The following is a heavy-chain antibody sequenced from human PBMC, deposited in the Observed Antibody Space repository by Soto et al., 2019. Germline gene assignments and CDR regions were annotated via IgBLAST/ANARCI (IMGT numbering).Heavy chain of an antibody. J-gene: IGHJ4*02. CDR1: GYTFTSYG. V-gene: IGHV1-18*01. Sequence: ASVKVSCKASGYTFTSYGISWVRQAPGQGHEWMGWISAYNGNTNYAQKLQGRVTMTTDTSTSTAYMELRSLRSDDTAVEYCGRDLFFFDIFTGSLRIFDFCTQRSLVTVSA. CDR3: GRDLFFFDIFTGSLRIFDF. D-gene: IGHD3-9*01. CDR2: ISAYNGNT.